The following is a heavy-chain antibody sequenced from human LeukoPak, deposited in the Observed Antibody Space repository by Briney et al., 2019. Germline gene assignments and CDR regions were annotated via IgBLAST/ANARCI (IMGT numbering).Heavy chain of an antibody. Sequence: PETLSLTCAVYGGSFSGYYWSWIRQPPGKGLEWIGEINHSGSTNYNPSLKSRVAISVDTSKNQFSLKLSSVTAADTAVYYCARASNLEYSSTIYYYDGMDVWGQGTTVTVSS. J-gene: IGHJ6*02. D-gene: IGHD6-6*01. CDR1: GGSFSGYY. V-gene: IGHV4-34*01. CDR3: ARASNLEYSSTIYYYDGMDV. CDR2: INHSGST.